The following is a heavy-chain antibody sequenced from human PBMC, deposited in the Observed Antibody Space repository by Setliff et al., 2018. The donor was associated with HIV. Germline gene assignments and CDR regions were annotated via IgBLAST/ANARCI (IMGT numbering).Heavy chain of an antibody. Sequence: SETLSLTCAASGYSINSGFSRAWIRQPPGQGPQWIGSIYQSGSIYYNPSLQSRVTISVDTSKNQFSLKLSSVTAADTAVYYCASLTTDRFLEWLFVYWGQGTLVTVSS. V-gene: IGHV4-38-2*01. J-gene: IGHJ4*02. D-gene: IGHD3-3*01. CDR3: ASLTTDRFLEWLFVY. CDR2: IYQSGSI. CDR1: GYSINSGFS.